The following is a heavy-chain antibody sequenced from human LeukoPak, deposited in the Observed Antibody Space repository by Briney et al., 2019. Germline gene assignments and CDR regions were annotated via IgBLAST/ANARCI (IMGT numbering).Heavy chain of an antibody. CDR3: TRVTLRGSKYNWFDP. CDR2: ITPVIGTT. Sequence: SVKVSCRSSGGTFNTHIFNWVRQAPGQGLEWMGRITPVIGTTKYAQRFQARVTVTADRSTSTAYLELSGLTYDDTAVYYCTRVTLRGSKYNWFDPWGQGTHVSVSS. V-gene: IGHV1-69*08. CDR1: GGTFNTHI. D-gene: IGHD1-26*01. J-gene: IGHJ5*02.